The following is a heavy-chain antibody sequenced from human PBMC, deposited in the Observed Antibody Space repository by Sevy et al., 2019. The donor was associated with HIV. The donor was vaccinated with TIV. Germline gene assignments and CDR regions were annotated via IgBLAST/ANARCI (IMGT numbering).Heavy chain of an antibody. J-gene: IGHJ4*02. Sequence: GGSLRLSCAASGFTFRRYWMTWVRQAPGKGLEWVANIKQDGGEKYSVDSVKGRFTISRDNAKNSLYLQMNSLRVEETAVYYCARLRDDSSGFHLDYWGQGTLVTVSS. D-gene: IGHD3-22*01. V-gene: IGHV3-7*01. CDR1: GFTFRRYW. CDR2: IKQDGGEK. CDR3: ARLRDDSSGFHLDY.